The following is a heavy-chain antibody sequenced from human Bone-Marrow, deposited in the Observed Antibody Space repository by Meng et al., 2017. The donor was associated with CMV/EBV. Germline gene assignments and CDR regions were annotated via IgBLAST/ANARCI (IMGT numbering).Heavy chain of an antibody. CDR1: GFTFSSYT. CDR3: ATPNSRYSYEIDD. D-gene: IGHD5-18*01. V-gene: IGHV3-7*01. CDR2: INQDGSEK. J-gene: IGHJ4*02. Sequence: GGSLRLSCAASGFTFSSYTMTWLRQAPGKGLEWVANINQDGSEKCYVDSVKGRFTISRDNAKHSLYLQMNSLRAEDADVYDCATPNSRYSYEIDDWGQGTMVTVSS.